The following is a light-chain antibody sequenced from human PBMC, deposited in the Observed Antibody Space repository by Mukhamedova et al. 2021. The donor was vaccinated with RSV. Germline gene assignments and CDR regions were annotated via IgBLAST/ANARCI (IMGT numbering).Light chain of an antibody. Sequence: QSISSWLAWYQQKPGNAPKLLIYKASSLESGVPSRFSGSGSGTEFTLTISSLQPDDFATYYCQQYNSYPWTFGQGTKVEIK. V-gene: IGKV1-5*03. CDR2: KAS. CDR1: QSISSW. J-gene: IGKJ1*01. CDR3: QQYNSYPWT.